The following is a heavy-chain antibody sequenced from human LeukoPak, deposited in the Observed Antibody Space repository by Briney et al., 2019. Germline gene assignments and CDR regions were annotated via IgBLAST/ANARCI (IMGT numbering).Heavy chain of an antibody. CDR1: GYSISSGYY. CDR3: ARDLLNHIVPYYYMDV. Sequence: SETLSLTCTVSGYSISSGYYWGWSRQPPGKGLEWIGSIYHSGSTYYNPSLKSRVTISVDTSKNQFSLKLSSVTAADTAVYYCARDLLNHIVPYYYMDVWGKGTTVTVSS. J-gene: IGHJ6*03. D-gene: IGHD2-2*01. V-gene: IGHV4-38-2*02. CDR2: IYHSGST.